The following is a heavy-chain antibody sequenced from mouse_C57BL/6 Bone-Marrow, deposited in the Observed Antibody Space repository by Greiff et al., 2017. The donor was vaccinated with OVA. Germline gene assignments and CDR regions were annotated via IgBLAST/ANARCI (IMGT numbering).Heavy chain of an antibody. D-gene: IGHD2-4*01. Sequence: DVKLVESGGGLVKPGGSLKLSCAASGFTFSSYAMSWVRQTPEKRLEWVATISDGGSYTYYPDNVKGRFTISRDNAKNNLYLQMSHLKSEDTAMYYCARDRGATMITTPFDYWGQGTTLTVSS. J-gene: IGHJ2*01. V-gene: IGHV5-4*01. CDR2: ISDGGSYT. CDR3: ARDRGATMITTPFDY. CDR1: GFTFSSYA.